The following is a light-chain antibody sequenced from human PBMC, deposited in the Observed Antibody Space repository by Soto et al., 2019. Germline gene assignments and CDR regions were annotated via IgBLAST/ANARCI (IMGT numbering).Light chain of an antibody. Sequence: QPVLTQPPSASGTPGQRVTMSCSGSSSNIRSNTVNWFQHLPGTAPKLLIYSDNHRPSGVSDRFSGSKSGTSASLAISELQSEDEADYYCAAWDDSLNGVLFGGGTKLTVL. CDR1: SSNIRSNT. CDR3: AAWDDSLNGVL. CDR2: SDN. V-gene: IGLV1-44*01. J-gene: IGLJ2*01.